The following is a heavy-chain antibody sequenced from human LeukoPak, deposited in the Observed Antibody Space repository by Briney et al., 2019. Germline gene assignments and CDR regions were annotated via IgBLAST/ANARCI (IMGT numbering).Heavy chain of an antibody. D-gene: IGHD6-13*01. CDR1: GYTLTELS. J-gene: IGHJ5*02. CDR2: FDPEDGET. CDR3: ARVVGSSWYIDWFDP. V-gene: IGHV1-24*01. Sequence: GASVKVSCKVSGYTLTELSMHWVRQAPGKGLEWMGGFDPEDGETIYAQKFQGRVTMTEDTSTDTAYMELSSLRSEDTAVYYCARVVGSSWYIDWFDPWGQGTLVTVSS.